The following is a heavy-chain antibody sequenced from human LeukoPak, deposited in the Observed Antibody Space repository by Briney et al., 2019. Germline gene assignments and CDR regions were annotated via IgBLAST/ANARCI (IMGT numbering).Heavy chain of an antibody. D-gene: IGHD4-17*01. CDR2: INSDGSST. V-gene: IGHV3-74*01. J-gene: IGHJ5*02. Sequence: GGSLRLSCAASGFTFSSYWMHWVRQGPGKGLVWVSRINSDGSSTTYADSVKGRFTISRDNAKNTLYLQMNSLGAEDTAVYYCARARGLGYGDYVRWFDPWGQGTLVTVSS. CDR3: ARARGLGYGDYVRWFDP. CDR1: GFTFSSYW.